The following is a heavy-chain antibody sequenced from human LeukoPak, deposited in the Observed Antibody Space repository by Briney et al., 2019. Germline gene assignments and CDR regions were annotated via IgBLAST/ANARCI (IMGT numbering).Heavy chain of an antibody. Sequence: GGSLRLSCAASGFTFSSYAMHWVRQAPGKGLEWVAVISYDGSNKYYADSVKGRFTIPRDNSKNTLYLQMNSLRAEDTAVYYCARDSVDYWGQGTLVTVSS. CDR2: ISYDGSNK. CDR1: GFTFSSYA. J-gene: IGHJ4*02. D-gene: IGHD3-10*01. V-gene: IGHV3-30-3*01. CDR3: ARDSVDY.